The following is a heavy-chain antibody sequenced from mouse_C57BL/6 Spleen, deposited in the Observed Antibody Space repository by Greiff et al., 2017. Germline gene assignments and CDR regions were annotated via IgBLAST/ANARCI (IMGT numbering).Heavy chain of an antibody. CDR1: GYAFSSYW. Sequence: VHLVESGAELVKPGASVKISCKASGYAFSSYWMNWVKQRPGKGLEWIGQIYPGDGDTNYNGKFKGKATLTADKSSSTAYMQLSSLTSEDSAVYFCARDHGSSYRYFDVWGTGTTVTVSS. CDR3: ARDHGSSYRYFDV. J-gene: IGHJ1*03. D-gene: IGHD1-1*01. V-gene: IGHV1-80*01. CDR2: IYPGDGDT.